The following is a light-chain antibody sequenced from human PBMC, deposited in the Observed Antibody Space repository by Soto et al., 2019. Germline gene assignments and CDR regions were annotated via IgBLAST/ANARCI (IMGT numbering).Light chain of an antibody. V-gene: IGKV3-20*01. J-gene: IGKJ5*01. CDR3: QQHDIIPIT. CDR1: QNLSRYF. Sequence: EVVLTQSPGTLSLSPVDRASLSCRASQNLSRYFLAWYQHKPGQAPRLLISVASSRATGIPDRFSGAGSGTDFTLPISSLEPEDFALYYCQQHDIIPITFGQGTRLEI. CDR2: VAS.